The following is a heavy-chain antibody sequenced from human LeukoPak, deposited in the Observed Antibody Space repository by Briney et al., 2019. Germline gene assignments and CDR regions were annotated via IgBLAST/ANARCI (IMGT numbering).Heavy chain of an antibody. Sequence: PGGSLRLSCAASGFTFSSSAMSWVRQPPGKGLEWIGEINHSGSTNYNPSLKSRVTISVDTSKNQFSLKLSSVTAADTAVYYCGGSGATLLDYWGQGTLVTVSS. J-gene: IGHJ4*02. CDR3: GGSGATLLDY. V-gene: IGHV4-34*08. CDR2: INHSGST. CDR1: GFTFSSSA. D-gene: IGHD6-19*01.